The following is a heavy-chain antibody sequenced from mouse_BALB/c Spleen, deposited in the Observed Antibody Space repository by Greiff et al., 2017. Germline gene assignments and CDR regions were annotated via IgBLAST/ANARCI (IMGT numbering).Heavy chain of an antibody. CDR1: GYSITSCYS. CDR2: IHYSGST. D-gene: IGHD1-1*01. V-gene: IGHV3-1*02. Sequence: EVKLEESGPDLVKPSQSLSLTCTVTGYSITSCYSWHWIRQFPGNKLEWMGYIHYSGSTNYNPSLKSRISITRDTSKNQFFLQLNSVTTEDTATYYCASYYYGSPFAYWGQGTLVTVSA. J-gene: IGHJ3*01. CDR3: ASYYYGSPFAY.